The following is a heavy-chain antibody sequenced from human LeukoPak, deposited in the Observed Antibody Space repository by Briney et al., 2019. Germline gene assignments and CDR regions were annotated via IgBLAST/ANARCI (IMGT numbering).Heavy chain of an antibody. V-gene: IGHV3-74*01. CDR3: ARGGYSHGFDI. CDR2: INNDGSDA. CDR1: GFTFTAFW. D-gene: IGHD5-18*01. Sequence: GGSLRLSCAASGFTFTAFWMHWVRQAPGKGLMWVSRINNDGSDAIYADSVKGRFTISRDNAQNTLYLQMNSLRDDDTAVYYCARGGYSHGFDIWGQGTMVTVSS. J-gene: IGHJ3*02.